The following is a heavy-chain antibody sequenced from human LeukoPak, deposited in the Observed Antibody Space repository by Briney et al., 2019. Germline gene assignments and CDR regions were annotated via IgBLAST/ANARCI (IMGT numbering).Heavy chain of an antibody. CDR3: ARHGDYYGSGSRY. D-gene: IGHD3-10*01. J-gene: IGHJ4*02. V-gene: IGHV4-34*01. CDR2: INHSGST. CDR1: GGSFSGYY. Sequence: SETLSLTCAVYGGSFSGYYWSWIRHPPGKGLEWIGEINHSGSTNYNPSLKSRVTISVDTSKNQFSLKLSSVTAADTAVYYCARHGDYYGSGSRYWGQGTLVTVSS.